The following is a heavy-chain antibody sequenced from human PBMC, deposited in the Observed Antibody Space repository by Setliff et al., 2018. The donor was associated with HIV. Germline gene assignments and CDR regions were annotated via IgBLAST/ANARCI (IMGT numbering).Heavy chain of an antibody. Sequence: SETLSLTCAVYGGSFNGYYWSWIRQPPGKGLEWIGEINHSGSTNYNPSLKSRVTMSVDKSKNQVSLRLSSVTAADTAVYYCARARRAGSGPKYFQHWGQGTLVTVS. CDR2: INHSGST. V-gene: IGHV4-34*01. D-gene: IGHD2-15*01. CDR3: ARARRAGSGPKYFQH. CDR1: GGSFNGYY. J-gene: IGHJ1*01.